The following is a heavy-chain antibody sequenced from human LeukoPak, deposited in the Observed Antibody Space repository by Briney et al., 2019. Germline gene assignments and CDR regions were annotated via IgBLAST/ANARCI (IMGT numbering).Heavy chain of an antibody. CDR2: ISSSSSYI. Sequence: GGSLRLSCAASGFTFSSYSMNWVRQAPGKGLEWVSSISSSSSYIYYADSVKGRFTISRDNSKNTLYLQMNSLRAEDTAVYYCARDLVTMVRGVIPVWGQGTLVTVSS. V-gene: IGHV3-21*04. CDR3: ARDLVTMVRGVIPV. J-gene: IGHJ4*02. CDR1: GFTFSSYS. D-gene: IGHD3-10*01.